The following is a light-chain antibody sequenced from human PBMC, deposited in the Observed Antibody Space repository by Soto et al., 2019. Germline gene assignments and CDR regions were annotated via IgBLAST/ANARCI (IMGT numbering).Light chain of an antibody. CDR3: CSYAGSSTPVV. Sequence: QSVLTQPASVSGSPGQSITISCTGTSSGVGSYNLVSWYQQHPGKAPKLMIYEGSKRPSGVSNRFSGSKSGNTASLTISGLQAEDEADYYCCSYAGSSTPVVFGGGTKLTVL. CDR2: EGS. J-gene: IGLJ2*01. CDR1: SSGVGSYNL. V-gene: IGLV2-23*01.